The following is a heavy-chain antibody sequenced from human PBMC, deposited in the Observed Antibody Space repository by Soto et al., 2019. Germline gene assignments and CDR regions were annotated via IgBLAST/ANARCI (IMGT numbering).Heavy chain of an antibody. CDR3: ARDGSPLGD. Sequence: EVQLVESGGGLVKPGGSLRLSCAASGFTFSSYSMNWVRQAPGKGLEWVSSISSSSSYIYYADSVKGRFTISRDNAKNTLYLQKNSPVDEDTAVYYCARDGSPLGDWGQGTLVTVSS. CDR2: ISSSSSYI. D-gene: IGHD3-16*01. J-gene: IGHJ4*01. V-gene: IGHV3-21*01. CDR1: GFTFSSYS.